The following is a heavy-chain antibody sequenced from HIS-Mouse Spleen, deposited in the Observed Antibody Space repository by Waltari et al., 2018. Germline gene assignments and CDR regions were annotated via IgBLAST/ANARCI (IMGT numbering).Heavy chain of an antibody. CDR2: INHSGST. CDR3: ARGVSSFDY. Sequence: QVQLQQWGAGLLKPSETLSLPCSVYGGSFSGYYWSWIRLPPGKGLEWVGEINHSGSTNYNPSLKSRVTISVDTSKNQFSLKLSSVTSSDTALYYCARGVSSFDYWGQGTLVTVSS. CDR1: GGSFSGYY. D-gene: IGHD3-3*02. V-gene: IGHV4-34*01. J-gene: IGHJ4*02.